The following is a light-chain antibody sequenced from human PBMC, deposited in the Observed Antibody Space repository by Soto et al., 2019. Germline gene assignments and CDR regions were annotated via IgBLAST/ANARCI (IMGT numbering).Light chain of an antibody. V-gene: IGKV3-15*01. J-gene: IGKJ2*01. Sequence: EVVLTQSPATLSVSPGDRATLSCRASQSVSRNLAWYQQKPGQAPRLLIYGASTRATGVPARFSGSGSATEFILSIISLQSEDVAVYYCQQYGDWPPETFGQGTKLEI. CDR3: QQYGDWPPET. CDR2: GAS. CDR1: QSVSRN.